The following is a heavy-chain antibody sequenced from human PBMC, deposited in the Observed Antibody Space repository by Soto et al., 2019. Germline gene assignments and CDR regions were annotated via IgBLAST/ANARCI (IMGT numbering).Heavy chain of an antibody. CDR1: GFTFNNYA. CDR3: VKDLGYSLFAMGGGMDV. CDR2: MSGSGGST. D-gene: IGHD3-3*02. V-gene: IGHV3-23*01. J-gene: IGHJ6*02. Sequence: EVQLLESGGGFVQPGGSMRLSCVASGFTFNNYAMNWVRQATGKGPEWVSVMSGSGGSTFYADSVRGRFTTSRDTSKHTVSLQMDRLRVEDTAIYYCVKDLGYSLFAMGGGMDVWGRGTTVTVSS.